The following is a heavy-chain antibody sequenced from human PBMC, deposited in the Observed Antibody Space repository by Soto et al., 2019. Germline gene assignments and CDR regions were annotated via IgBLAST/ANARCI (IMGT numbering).Heavy chain of an antibody. Sequence: PGGSLRLSCAASGFTFSSYSMNWVRQAPGKGLEWVSYISSSSSNIYYADSVKGRFTISRDNAKNSLYLQMNSLRAEDTAVYYCASRINSYGAYDYWGQGTLVTVSS. CDR2: ISSSSSNI. CDR1: GFTFSSYS. V-gene: IGHV3-48*01. D-gene: IGHD4-17*01. J-gene: IGHJ4*02. CDR3: ASRINSYGAYDY.